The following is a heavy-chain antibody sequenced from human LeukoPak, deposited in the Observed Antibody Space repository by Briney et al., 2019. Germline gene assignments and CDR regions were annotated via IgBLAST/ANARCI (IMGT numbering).Heavy chain of an antibody. Sequence: WASVKVSCKASGGTFSSYAISWVRQAPGQGLEWMGGITPIFGTANYAQKFQGRVTITADESTSTAYMELSSLRSEDTAVYYCAARRYYGDYSLGYWGQGTLVTVSS. CDR3: AARRYYGDYSLGY. CDR1: GGTFSSYA. CDR2: ITPIFGTA. J-gene: IGHJ4*02. D-gene: IGHD4-17*01. V-gene: IGHV1-69*13.